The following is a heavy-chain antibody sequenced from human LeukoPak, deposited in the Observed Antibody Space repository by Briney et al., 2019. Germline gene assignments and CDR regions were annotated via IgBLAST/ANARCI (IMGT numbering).Heavy chain of an antibody. CDR1: GYSISSGHY. CDR3: ARDATMMGNYFNY. Sequence: SETLSLTCTVSGYSISSGHYWGWIRQPPGEGLEWIGSIYHSGSTYYNPSLKSRVTISVDTSKNQFSLKLSSVTAADTAVYYCARDATMMGNYFNYWGQGTLVTVSS. V-gene: IGHV4-38-2*02. J-gene: IGHJ4*02. D-gene: IGHD5-12*01. CDR2: IYHSGST.